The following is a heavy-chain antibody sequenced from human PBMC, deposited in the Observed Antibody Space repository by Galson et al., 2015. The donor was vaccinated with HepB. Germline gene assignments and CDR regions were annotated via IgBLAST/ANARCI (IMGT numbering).Heavy chain of an antibody. CDR2: IIPIFGTA. D-gene: IGHD3-3*01. J-gene: IGHJ6*03. CDR3: TWCWSGLGYYYYMDV. Sequence: SVKVSCKASGGTFSSYAISWVRQAPGQGLEWMGGIIPIFGTANYAQKFQGRVTITADESTSTAYMELSSLRSEDTAVYYCTWCWSGLGYYYYMDVWGKGTTVTVSS. V-gene: IGHV1-69*13. CDR1: GGTFSSYA.